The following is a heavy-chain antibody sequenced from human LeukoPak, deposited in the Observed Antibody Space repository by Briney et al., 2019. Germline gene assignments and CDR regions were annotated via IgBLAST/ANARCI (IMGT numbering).Heavy chain of an antibody. CDR3: AIRGSPMVRNY. CDR1: GFTVSGNY. D-gene: IGHD3-10*01. J-gene: IGHJ4*02. CDR2: ISSSSSYI. V-gene: IGHV3-21*01. Sequence: GGSLRLSCAASGFTVSGNYMSWVRQAPGKGLEWVSSISSSSSYIYYADSVKGRFTISRDNANKNSLYLQMNSLRAEDTALYYCAIRGSPMVRNYWGQGTLVTVSS.